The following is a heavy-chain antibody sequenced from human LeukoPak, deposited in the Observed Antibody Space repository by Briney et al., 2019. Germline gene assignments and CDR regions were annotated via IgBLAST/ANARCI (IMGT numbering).Heavy chain of an antibody. CDR3: ARVRNWNYVRYYYYGMDV. Sequence: PGGSLRLSCAASGFTFSSYAMHWVRQAPGKGLEWVAVISYDGSNKYYADSVKGRFTISRDNSKNTLYLQMNSLRAEDTAVYYCARVRNWNYVRYYYYGMDVWGQGTTVTVPS. J-gene: IGHJ6*02. CDR2: ISYDGSNK. D-gene: IGHD1-7*01. CDR1: GFTFSSYA. V-gene: IGHV3-30-3*01.